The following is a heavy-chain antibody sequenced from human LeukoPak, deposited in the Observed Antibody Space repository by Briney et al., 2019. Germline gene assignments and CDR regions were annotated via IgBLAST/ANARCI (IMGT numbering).Heavy chain of an antibody. CDR3: AKDVKYNWNYIDY. D-gene: IGHD1-20*01. CDR2: IKQDGTEK. V-gene: IGHV3-7*01. J-gene: IGHJ4*02. Sequence: GGSLRLSCAASGFTFSNYWMTWVRQAPGKGLEWVANIKQDGTEKYYVDSVKGRFTISRDNAKNSLYLRMNTLRAEDTAVYYCAKDVKYNWNYIDYWGQGALVTVSS. CDR1: GFTFSNYW.